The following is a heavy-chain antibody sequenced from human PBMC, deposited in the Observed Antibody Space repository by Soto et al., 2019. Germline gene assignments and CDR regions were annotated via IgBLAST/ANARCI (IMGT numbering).Heavy chain of an antibody. CDR1: GYTFTSYA. Sequence: QVQLVQSGAEVKKPGASVKVSCKASGYTFTSYAMHWVRQAPGQRLEWMGWINAGNGNTKYSRKFQGRVTITRDTSESTAYMELSSLRSEDTAVYYCARGPGGPDGPGDYWGQGTLVTVSS. CDR3: ARGPGGPDGPGDY. CDR2: INAGNGNT. D-gene: IGHD2-15*01. V-gene: IGHV1-3*01. J-gene: IGHJ4*02.